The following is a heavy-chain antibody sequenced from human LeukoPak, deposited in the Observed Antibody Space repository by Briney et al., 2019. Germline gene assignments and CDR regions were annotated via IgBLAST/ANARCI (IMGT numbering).Heavy chain of an antibody. J-gene: IGHJ6*02. CDR2: IWYDGSDK. CDR1: GFTFSSYG. CDR3: AKYSSSSNYYFGMDV. V-gene: IGHV3-33*06. Sequence: GGSLRLSCAASGFTFSSYGMHWVRQAPGKGLEGVVGIWYDGSDKYYADSVKGRFTISRDNSKNTLYLQMNSLRVEDTAVYYCAKYSSSSNYYFGMDVWGQGTTVTVSS. D-gene: IGHD6-6*01.